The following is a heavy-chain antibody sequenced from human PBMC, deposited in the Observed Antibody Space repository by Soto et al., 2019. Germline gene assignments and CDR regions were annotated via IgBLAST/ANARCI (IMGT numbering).Heavy chain of an antibody. CDR1: GDSVTSNVW. Sequence: TSETLSLTCAVSGDSVTSNVWWSWVRQPPGKGLEWIGEAYHNGLTDYNPSLKSRVTMSVDTSKNEFSLKLTSLTAADTAIYYCARDDAVPAESDRFDYWGQGTLVTVSS. CDR3: ARDDAVPAESDRFDY. CDR2: AYHNGLT. V-gene: IGHV4-4*02. J-gene: IGHJ4*02. D-gene: IGHD2-2*01.